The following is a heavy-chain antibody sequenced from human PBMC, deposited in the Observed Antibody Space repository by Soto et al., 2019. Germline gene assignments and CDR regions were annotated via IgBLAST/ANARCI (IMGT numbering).Heavy chain of an antibody. CDR2: IRSKAYGGTT. J-gene: IGHJ6*02. Sequence: GGSLRLSCTASGFTFGDYAMSWVRQAPGKGLEWVGFIRSKAYGGTTEYAASVKGRFTISRDDSKSIAYLQMNSLKTEDTAVYYCTRVGSSTHYGMDVWGQGTTVTVSS. V-gene: IGHV3-49*04. CDR1: GFTFGDYA. D-gene: IGHD2-2*01. CDR3: TRVGSSTHYGMDV.